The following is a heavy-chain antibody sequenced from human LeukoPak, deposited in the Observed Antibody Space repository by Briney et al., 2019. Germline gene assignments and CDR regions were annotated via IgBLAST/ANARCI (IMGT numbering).Heavy chain of an antibody. V-gene: IGHV4-59*01. Sequence: SETLSLTCTVSGGSISSYYWSWIRQPPGKGLEWIGYIYYSGSTNYNPSLKSRVTISVDTSKNQSSLKLSSVTAADTAVYYCAARYSSGWYGDAFDIWGQGTMVTVSS. J-gene: IGHJ3*02. CDR2: IYYSGST. D-gene: IGHD6-19*01. CDR1: GGSISSYY. CDR3: AARYSSGWYGDAFDI.